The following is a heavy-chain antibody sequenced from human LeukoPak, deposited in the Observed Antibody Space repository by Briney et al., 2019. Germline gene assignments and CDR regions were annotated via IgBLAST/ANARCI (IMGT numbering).Heavy chain of an antibody. CDR3: ARHADSGFGELAFDY. D-gene: IGHD3-10*01. V-gene: IGHV4-39*01. CDR2: IFYSGNT. J-gene: IGHJ4*02. Sequence: NPSETLSLTCTVSGGSISSSNYYWGWICQPPGQGLEWIGSIFYSGNTYYNPSLKSRVTISVDTSKNQFSLKLTSMTAADTAVYYCARHADSGFGELAFDYWGQGTLVTVSS. CDR1: GGSISSSNYY.